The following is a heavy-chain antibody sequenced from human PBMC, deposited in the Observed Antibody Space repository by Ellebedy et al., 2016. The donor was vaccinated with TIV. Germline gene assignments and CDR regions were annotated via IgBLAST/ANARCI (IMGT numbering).Heavy chain of an antibody. CDR1: GFTFEDFA. J-gene: IGHJ3*01. Sequence: SLKISCVVSGFTFEDFAFHWVRQAPGKGLEWVSGINWSGATFGHADSVKGRFTISRANAKNTLYLQMDSLRVDDMALYFCARSRGFSYGNDAFDLWGQGTVVIVSS. CDR2: INWSGATF. CDR3: ARSRGFSYGNDAFDL. D-gene: IGHD5-18*01. V-gene: IGHV3-9*03.